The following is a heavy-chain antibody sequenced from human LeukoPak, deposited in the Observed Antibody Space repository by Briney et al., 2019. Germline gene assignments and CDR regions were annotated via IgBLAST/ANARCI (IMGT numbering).Heavy chain of an antibody. J-gene: IGHJ6*02. CDR2: INPNSGGS. CDR1: GYTFTGYY. CDR3: ARDSVSGTAYYILDV. D-gene: IGHD3-10*01. Sequence: GASVKVSCKASGYTFTGYYLHWVRQAPGQGPEWMGWINPNSGGSNSAQKFQGRVTMTRDTSISTAYMEVNRLTSDDTAVYYCARDSVSGTAYYILDVWGQGTTVTVSS. V-gene: IGHV1-2*02.